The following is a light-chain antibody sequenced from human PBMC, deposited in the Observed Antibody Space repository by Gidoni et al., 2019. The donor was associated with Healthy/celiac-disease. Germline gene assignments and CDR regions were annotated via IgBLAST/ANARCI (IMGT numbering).Light chain of an antibody. CDR2: DAS. Sequence: EIVLTQSPATLSLSPGERATLSCRASQTVSSYLACYQQKPGQAPRLLIYDASNRATGIPPSFSGSGSVTDFTLTISSLEPEDFAVYYCQQRTAFXTXTKVDIK. CDR3: QQRTA. J-gene: IGKJ3*01. CDR1: QTVSSY. V-gene: IGKV3-11*01.